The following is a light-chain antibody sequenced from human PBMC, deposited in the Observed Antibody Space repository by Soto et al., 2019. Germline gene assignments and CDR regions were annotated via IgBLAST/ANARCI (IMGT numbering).Light chain of an antibody. J-gene: IGLJ3*02. CDR3: QSYDSSLSGWV. CDR2: GNS. Sequence: QSVLKQPPSVSGAPGQRVTISCTGSSSNIGAGYDVHWYQQLPGTAPKLLIYGNSNRPSGVPDRFSGSKSGTSASLAITGLQAEDEADYYCQSYDSSLSGWVFGGGTKLT. V-gene: IGLV1-40*01. CDR1: SSNIGAGYD.